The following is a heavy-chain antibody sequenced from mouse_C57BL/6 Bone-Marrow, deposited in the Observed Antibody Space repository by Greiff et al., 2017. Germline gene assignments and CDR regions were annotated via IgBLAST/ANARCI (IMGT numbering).Heavy chain of an antibody. CDR1: GYAFSSSW. CDR3: APHYGNYHTPGTEGY. Sequence: QVQLKESGPELVKPGASVKISCKASGYAFSSSWMNWVKQRPGKGLEWIGRIYPGDGDTNYHGKFQGKATLTADKSSSTAYLQLSSLTSEDSAVYFGAPHYGNYHTPGTEGYWGQGTTLTVSS. V-gene: IGHV1-82*01. D-gene: IGHD2-1*01. CDR2: IYPGDGDT. J-gene: IGHJ2*01.